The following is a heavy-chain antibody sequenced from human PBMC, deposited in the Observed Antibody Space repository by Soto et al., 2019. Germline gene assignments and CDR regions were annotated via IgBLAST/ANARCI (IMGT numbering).Heavy chain of an antibody. Sequence: QVQLVQSGAEVKNPGASVKVSCKASGYTFTRYGIGWARQAPGQGLEGMGGINTYNVNTNYAQNVQGRVTLTTDTSTSTAYMELRSLRSNDTAIYYCAMVDVYVTPSPQDVWGQGTTVIVSS. CDR2: INTYNVNT. D-gene: IGHD3-16*01. V-gene: IGHV1-18*01. CDR3: AMVDVYVTPSPQDV. CDR1: GYTFTRYG. J-gene: IGHJ6*02.